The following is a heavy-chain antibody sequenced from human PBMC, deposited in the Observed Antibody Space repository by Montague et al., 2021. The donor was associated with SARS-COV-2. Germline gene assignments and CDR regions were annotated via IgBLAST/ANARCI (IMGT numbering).Heavy chain of an antibody. Sequence: SETLSLTCAVYGGSFSSYYWSWIRQPPGKGLEWIGEINDSGSTNYNPTLKSRVTISVDTSKNQFSLKLSSVTAADTAVYYCARGHDSSSWYGIRYYFDFWGQGTLVTVSS. D-gene: IGHD6-13*01. CDR2: INDSGST. CDR3: ARGHDSSSWYGIRYYFDF. V-gene: IGHV4-34*01. CDR1: GGSFSSYY. J-gene: IGHJ4*02.